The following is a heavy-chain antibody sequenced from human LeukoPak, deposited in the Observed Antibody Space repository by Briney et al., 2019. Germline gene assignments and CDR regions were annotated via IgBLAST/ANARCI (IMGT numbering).Heavy chain of an antibody. CDR2: INHSGST. D-gene: IGHD3-10*01. CDR1: GGSFRGYY. Sequence: SETLSLTCAVYGGSFRGYYWSWIRQPPGKGLEWIGEINHSGSTNYNPSLKSRVTISVDTSKNQFSLKLSSVTAADTAVYYCARVKWFGEENLDYWGQGTLVTVSS. V-gene: IGHV4-34*01. J-gene: IGHJ4*02. CDR3: ARVKWFGEENLDY.